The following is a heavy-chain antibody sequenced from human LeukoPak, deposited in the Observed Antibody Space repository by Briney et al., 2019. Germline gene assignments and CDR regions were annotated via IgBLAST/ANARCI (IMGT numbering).Heavy chain of an antibody. Sequence: GGPLRLSCAASGFTFRDYYMNWIRQAPGKGLEWVSSISGGSRTINYADSVKGRFTTSRDNAKTSLFLQVNSLRAEDTAVYYCARAGQSDYWGQGTLVTVSS. CDR3: ARAGQSDY. CDR2: ISGGSRTI. J-gene: IGHJ4*02. V-gene: IGHV3-11*01. CDR1: GFTFRDYY.